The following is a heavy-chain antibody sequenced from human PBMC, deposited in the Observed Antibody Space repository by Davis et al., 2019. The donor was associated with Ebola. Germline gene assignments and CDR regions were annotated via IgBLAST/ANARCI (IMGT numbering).Heavy chain of an antibody. V-gene: IGHV4-34*01. Sequence: SETLSLTCAVYGGSFSGYYWSWIRQPPGKGLEWIGEINHGGRTYYNPSLKSRVTISLDTSKKQFSLKLTSMTAADTAVYYCARDDLSGLIDSWGQGTLVTVSS. CDR1: GGSFSGYY. CDR2: INHGGRT. CDR3: ARDDLSGLIDS. D-gene: IGHD1-26*01. J-gene: IGHJ4*02.